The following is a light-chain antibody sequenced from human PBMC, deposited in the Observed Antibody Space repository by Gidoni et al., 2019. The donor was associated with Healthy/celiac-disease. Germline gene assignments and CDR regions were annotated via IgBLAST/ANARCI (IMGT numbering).Light chain of an antibody. V-gene: IGKV3-20*01. CDR2: GAS. J-gene: IGKJ2*01. Sequence: VLTPSPGTLSLSPGEKATLSCRASQSVSSSHLAWYQQKPGQAPRLLIYGASSRATGIPDRFSGSGSGTDLTLSISRLEPEDFAVYYCQHYGSSLYTFGQGTKLEIK. CDR3: QHYGSSLYT. CDR1: QSVSSSH.